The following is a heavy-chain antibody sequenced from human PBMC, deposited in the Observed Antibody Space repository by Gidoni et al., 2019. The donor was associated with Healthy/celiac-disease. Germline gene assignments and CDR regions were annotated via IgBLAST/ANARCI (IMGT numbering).Heavy chain of an antibody. J-gene: IGHJ6*02. CDR3: ARDYDTAMVEGTYYYYGMDV. CDR2: ISYDGSNK. CDR1: GFTFSRYA. D-gene: IGHD5-18*01. Sequence: QVQLVESGGGVVQPGRSLRLSCAASGFTFSRYAMHWVRQAPGKGLEWVAVISYDGSNKYYADSVKGRFTISRDNSKNTLYLQMNSLRAEDTAVYYCARDYDTAMVEGTYYYYGMDVWGQGTTVTVSS. V-gene: IGHV3-30*01.